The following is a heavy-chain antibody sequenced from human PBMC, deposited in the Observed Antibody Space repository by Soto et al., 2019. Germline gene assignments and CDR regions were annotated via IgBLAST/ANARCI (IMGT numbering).Heavy chain of an antibody. Sequence: PGESLKISCKGSGYSFTSYWIGWVRQMPGKGLEWMGIIYPGDSDTRYSPSFQGQVTISADKSISSAYLQWSSLKASDTAMYYCARVKADILTCSGSSVYYYYYMDVWGKGTTVTGSS. CDR1: GYSFTSYW. J-gene: IGHJ6*03. CDR2: IYPGDSDT. D-gene: IGHD3-9*01. CDR3: ARVKADILTCSGSSVYYYYYMDV. V-gene: IGHV5-51*01.